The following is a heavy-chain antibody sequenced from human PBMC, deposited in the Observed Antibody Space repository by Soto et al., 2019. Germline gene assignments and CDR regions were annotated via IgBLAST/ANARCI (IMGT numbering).Heavy chain of an antibody. CDR2: MGGSGRST. D-gene: IGHD1-1*01. J-gene: IGHJ5*02. V-gene: IGHV3-23*01. Sequence: GGSLRLSCVASGFTFSSYAMTWVRQAPGKGLEWVSSMGGSGRSTYYADSVKGRFTISRDNSKNSLYLQMNSLRAEDTAVYYCAKNGSPWGQGTLVTVSS. CDR3: AKNGSP. CDR1: GFTFSSYA.